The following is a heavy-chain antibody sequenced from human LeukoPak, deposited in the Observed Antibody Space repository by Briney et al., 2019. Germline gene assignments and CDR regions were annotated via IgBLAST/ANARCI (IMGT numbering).Heavy chain of an antibody. CDR1: GFTFSSYA. CDR2: ISYDGSNK. Sequence: PGGSLRLSCAASGFTFSSYAMHWVRQAPGKGLEWVAVISYDGSNKYYADSVKGRFTISRDNSKNTLYLQMNSLRAEDTAVYYCATNPSIRIVGATPGAFDYWGQGTLVTVSS. V-gene: IGHV3-30-3*01. J-gene: IGHJ4*02. D-gene: IGHD1-26*01. CDR3: ATNPSIRIVGATPGAFDY.